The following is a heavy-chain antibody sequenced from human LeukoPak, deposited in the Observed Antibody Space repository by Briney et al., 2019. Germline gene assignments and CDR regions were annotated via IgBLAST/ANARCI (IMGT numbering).Heavy chain of an antibody. J-gene: IGHJ4*02. D-gene: IGHD3-10*01. Sequence: GGSLRLSCTASGFTFSSYSMNWVRQAPGEGLEWVSSISSSSSYIYYADSVKGRFTISRDNAKNSLYLQMNSLRAEDTAVYYCARDSLHYFDYWGQGTLVTVSS. CDR1: GFTFSSYS. CDR2: ISSSSSYI. V-gene: IGHV3-21*01. CDR3: ARDSLHYFDY.